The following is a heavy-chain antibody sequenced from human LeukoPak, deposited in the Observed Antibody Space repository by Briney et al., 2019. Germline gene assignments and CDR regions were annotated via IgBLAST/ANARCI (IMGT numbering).Heavy chain of an antibody. J-gene: IGHJ4*02. D-gene: IGHD3-10*01. CDR2: ISSNGGST. CDR3: VKLPPYYYGSGSYYRD. CDR1: GFTFSSYA. V-gene: IGHV3-64D*06. Sequence: PGGSLRLSCSASGFTFSSYAMHWVRQAPGKGLEYVSAISSNGGSTYYADSVKGRFTISRDNSKNTLYLQMSSLRGEDTAVYYCVKLPPYYYGSGSYYRDWVQGTLVTVSS.